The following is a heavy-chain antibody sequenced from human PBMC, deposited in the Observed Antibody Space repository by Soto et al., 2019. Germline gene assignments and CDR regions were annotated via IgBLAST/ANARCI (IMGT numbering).Heavy chain of an antibody. CDR3: TRLTYGGKILYYFDY. V-gene: IGHV4-4*02. D-gene: IGHD4-17*01. CDR2: ISHTGTN. Sequence: PSETLSLTCAVSGDSISCSQWWSWVRLPPGKGLEWIGEISHTGTNNYNPSLKSRVTMSVDKPKNQFSLNLTSVTAADTAVYYCTRLTYGGKILYYFDYWGQGTLVTVSS. J-gene: IGHJ4*02. CDR1: GDSISCSQW.